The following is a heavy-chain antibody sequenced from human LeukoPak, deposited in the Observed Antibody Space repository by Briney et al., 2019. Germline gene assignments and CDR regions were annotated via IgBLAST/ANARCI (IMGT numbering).Heavy chain of an antibody. J-gene: IGHJ4*02. CDR3: ARDGVQQWLSYYFEY. D-gene: IGHD5-18*01. Sequence: PGGSLRLSCAASGFTFSSYAMHWVRQAPGKGLEWVAVISFDGGNKYYADSVKSRFTSSRDNSKNTLYLQMNSLRPEDTAVYYCARDGVQQWLSYYFEYWGQGTLVTVSS. V-gene: IGHV3-30*04. CDR2: ISFDGGNK. CDR1: GFTFSSYA.